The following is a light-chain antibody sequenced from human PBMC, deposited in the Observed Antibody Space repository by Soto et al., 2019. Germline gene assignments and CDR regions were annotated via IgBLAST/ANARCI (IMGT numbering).Light chain of an antibody. V-gene: IGKV2-28*01. J-gene: IGKJ1*01. CDR2: LGS. Sequence: DIVMTQSPLSLPVTPGEPASISCMSSARLLHKNGYNYLDWYMQKPGQSPQFLIYLGSNRASGVPDRFSGSGSVTNFTLKISRVEADDVGVYYCMQPLENFRTFGQGTKVEIK. CDR3: MQPLENFRT. CDR1: ARLLHKNGYNY.